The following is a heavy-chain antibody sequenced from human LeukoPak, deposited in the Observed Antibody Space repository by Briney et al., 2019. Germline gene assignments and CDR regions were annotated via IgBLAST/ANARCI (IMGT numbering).Heavy chain of an antibody. J-gene: IGHJ4*02. Sequence: SETLSLTCTVSGGSISNYYWSWIRQPPGKGLEWIGYIYYSGSTNYNPSLKSRVTISVDTSKNQFSLKLSSVTAADTAVYYCARTRGYSYGYGEGGFDYWGQGTLVTVSS. CDR3: ARTRGYSYGYGEGGFDY. D-gene: IGHD5-18*01. CDR1: GGSISNYY. V-gene: IGHV4-59*01. CDR2: IYYSGST.